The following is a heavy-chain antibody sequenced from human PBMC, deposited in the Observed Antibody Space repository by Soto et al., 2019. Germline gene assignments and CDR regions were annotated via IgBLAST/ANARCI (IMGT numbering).Heavy chain of an antibody. CDR3: ARKVRDYNFDY. J-gene: IGHJ4*02. Sequence: GASVKVSCKASGYTFSHYYMNWVLQAPGQGLEWMGWINPDTGATKYAQKYEGRVTMTRDTSISTAYLEVTGLRSDDTAVFYCARKVRDYNFDYWGQGTLVTVSS. V-gene: IGHV1-2*02. CDR1: GYTFSHYY. D-gene: IGHD4-4*01. CDR2: INPDTGAT.